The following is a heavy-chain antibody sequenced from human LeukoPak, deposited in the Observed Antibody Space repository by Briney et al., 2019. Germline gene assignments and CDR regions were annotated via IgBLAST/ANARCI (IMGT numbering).Heavy chain of an antibody. CDR1: GFTFSSYG. D-gene: IGHD3-22*01. J-gene: IGHJ4*02. CDR2: IWYDGSNK. CDR3: AKDFYDSSLPYYYFDY. Sequence: PGGSLRLSCAASGFTFSSYGMHWVRQAPGKGLEWVAVIWYDGSNKYCADSVKGRFTISRDNSKNTLYLQMNSLRAEDTAVYYCAKDFYDSSLPYYYFDYWGQGTLVTVSS. V-gene: IGHV3-33*06.